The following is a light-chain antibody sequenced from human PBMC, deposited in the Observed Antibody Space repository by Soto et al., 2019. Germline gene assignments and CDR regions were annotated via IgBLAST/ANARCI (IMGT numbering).Light chain of an antibody. CDR1: QSVNSSY. V-gene: IGKV3-20*01. J-gene: IGKJ3*01. CDR2: GAS. Sequence: EIVLTQSPGTLSLSPGERATLSCRASQSVNSSYLAWYQQKPGQAPRLLIYGASSRATGIPDRFSGSGSGTDCTLTISILEPEDFAVYYCQQYGSSPPTFGPGTKVDIK. CDR3: QQYGSSPPT.